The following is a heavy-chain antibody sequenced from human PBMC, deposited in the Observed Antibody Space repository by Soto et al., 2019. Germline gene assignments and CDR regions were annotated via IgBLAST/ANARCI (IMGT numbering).Heavy chain of an antibody. V-gene: IGHV3-30*03. Sequence: GGSLRLSCAASGFTFSTYGMHGVRQAPGKGLEWVAVISYDGNNKYYADSVKGRFTISRDNSKNTLYLQMNSLRAEDTAVYYCARDGYCSGGSCYSVPVFDYWGQGTLVTVSS. CDR3: ARDGYCSGGSCYSVPVFDY. D-gene: IGHD2-15*01. J-gene: IGHJ4*02. CDR1: GFTFSTYG. CDR2: ISYDGNNK.